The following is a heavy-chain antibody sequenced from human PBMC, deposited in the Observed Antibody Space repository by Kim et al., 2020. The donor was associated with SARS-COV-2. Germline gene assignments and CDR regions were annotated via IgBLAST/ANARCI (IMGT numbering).Heavy chain of an antibody. J-gene: IGHJ4*02. Sequence: GGSLRLSCVVSGFTFSKAWMSWVRQAPGKGLEWVARIKTETDGRTTDYAAPAKGRFTISRDDSKSTLYLQMNSLRTEDTAVYYCTTLPGYNSDYWGQGTLVTVSS. V-gene: IGHV3-15*01. CDR2: IKTETDGRTT. CDR3: TTLPGYNSDY. D-gene: IGHD3-9*01. CDR1: GFTFSKAW.